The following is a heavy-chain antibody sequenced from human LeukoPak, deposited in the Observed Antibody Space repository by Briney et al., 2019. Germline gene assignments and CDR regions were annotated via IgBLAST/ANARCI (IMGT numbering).Heavy chain of an antibody. CDR1: GYTFTSYG. J-gene: IGHJ4*02. V-gene: IGHV1-18*01. Sequence: ASVKVSCKASGYTFTSYGISWVRQAPGQGLEWMGWISAYNGNTNYAQKLQGRVTMTTDTSTSTAYMELRSLRSDDTAVYYCARDVYNYDSSGYYPLAPPFDYWGQGTLVTVSS. CDR2: ISAYNGNT. CDR3: ARDVYNYDSSGYYPLAPPFDY. D-gene: IGHD3-22*01.